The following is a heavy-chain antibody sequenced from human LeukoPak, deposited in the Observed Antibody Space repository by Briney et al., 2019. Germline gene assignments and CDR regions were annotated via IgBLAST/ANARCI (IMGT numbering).Heavy chain of an antibody. Sequence: GRSLRLSCAASGFTFSSYAMHWVRQAPGKGLEWVAVISYDGSNKYYADSVKGRFTISRDNSKNTLYLQMNSLRAEDTAVYYCAYGSGSYGDFHYYYGMDVWGQGTTVTVSS. CDR1: GFTFSSYA. J-gene: IGHJ6*02. CDR3: AYGSGSYGDFHYYYGMDV. V-gene: IGHV3-30-3*01. D-gene: IGHD3-10*01. CDR2: ISYDGSNK.